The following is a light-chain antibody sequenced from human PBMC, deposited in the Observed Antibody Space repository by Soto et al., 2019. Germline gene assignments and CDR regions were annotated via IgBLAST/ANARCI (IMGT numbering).Light chain of an antibody. V-gene: IGKV1-5*03. CDR2: KAS. CDR1: QTISSW. CDR3: QHYNSYSEA. Sequence: DIQMTQSPSTLSGSVGDRVTITCRASQTISSWLAWYQQKPGKAPKLLIYKASTLKSGVPSRFSGSGSGTEFTLTISSLQHDDFATYYCQHYNSYSEAFGQVTKVELQ. J-gene: IGKJ1*01.